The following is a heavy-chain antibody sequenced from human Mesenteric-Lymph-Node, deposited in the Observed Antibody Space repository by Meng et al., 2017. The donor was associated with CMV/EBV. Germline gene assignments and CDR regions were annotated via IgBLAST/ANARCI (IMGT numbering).Heavy chain of an antibody. J-gene: IGHJ3*02. V-gene: IGHV4-39*07. CDR3: ARMKWELLIAFDI. D-gene: IGHD1-26*01. CDR2: IYHTGST. Sequence: GSLRLSCTVPGGSISSTSYYWVWIRQPPGKGLEWIGTIYHTGSTYYNPSVKSRVTIAVDTSKNQFSLKLNSVTAADTAVYYCARMKWELLIAFDIWGQGTMVTVSS. CDR1: GGSISSTSYY.